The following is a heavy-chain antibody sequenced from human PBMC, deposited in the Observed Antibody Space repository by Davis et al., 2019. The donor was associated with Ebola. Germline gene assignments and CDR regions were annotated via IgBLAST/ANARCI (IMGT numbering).Heavy chain of an antibody. CDR3: ARDYAILGAMAQYFDY. CDR1: GFTFSSYG. CDR2: ISYDGSNK. V-gene: IGHV3-30*03. Sequence: GGSLRLSCAASGFTFSSYGMHWVRQAPGKGLEWVAVISYDGSNKYYADSVKGRFTISRDNSKNTLYLQMNSLRAEDTAVYYCARDYAILGAMAQYFDYWGQGTLVTVSS. D-gene: IGHD5-18*01. J-gene: IGHJ4*02.